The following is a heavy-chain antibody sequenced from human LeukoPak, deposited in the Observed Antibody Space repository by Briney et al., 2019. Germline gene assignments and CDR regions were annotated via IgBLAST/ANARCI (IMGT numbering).Heavy chain of an antibody. CDR2: IYPGDSDT. V-gene: IGHV5-51*01. J-gene: IGHJ4*02. Sequence: GESLKISFKGSGYSFTGYWFGWVRQLPGKGLEWWGIIYPGDSDTRYSPSFQGQVTISGDRSISTAYLQWSSLKASDTDMYYCARSVAGKYIDYWGQGTLVTVSS. D-gene: IGHD6-19*01. CDR3: ARSVAGKYIDY. CDR1: GYSFTGYW.